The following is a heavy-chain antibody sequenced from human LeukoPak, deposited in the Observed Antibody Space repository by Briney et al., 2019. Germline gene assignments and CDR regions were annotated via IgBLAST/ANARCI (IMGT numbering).Heavy chain of an antibody. J-gene: IGHJ1*01. V-gene: IGHV3-23*01. Sequence: GGCLRLSCVASVFTFNHYAMSWVRQAPGKGLEWVASVSGKGDGTMYTDSVKGRFTISRDNSRKTVLLEVNSLRVEDAATYYCARGWTTFHYWGQGASATFSS. D-gene: IGHD1-1*01. CDR3: ARGWTTFHY. CDR1: VFTFNHYA. CDR2: VSGKGDGT.